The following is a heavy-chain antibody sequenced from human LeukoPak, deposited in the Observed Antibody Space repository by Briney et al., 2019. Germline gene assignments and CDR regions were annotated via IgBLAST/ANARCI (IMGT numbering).Heavy chain of an antibody. CDR3: ARVQGRALPRWY. CDR1: GFTVSSHY. Sequence: GESLRLSCAASGFTVSSHYMTWVRQAPGKGLEWVSVFYTAGGTFHADSVKGRFTISRDNSENTLYLQMNSLRVEDTAVYYCARVQGRALPRWYWGQGTLVTASS. CDR2: FYTAGGT. D-gene: IGHD4/OR15-4a*01. V-gene: IGHV3-66*01. J-gene: IGHJ4*02.